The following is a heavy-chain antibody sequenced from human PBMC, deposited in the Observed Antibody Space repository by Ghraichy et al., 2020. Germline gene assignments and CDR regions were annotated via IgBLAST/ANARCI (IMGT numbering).Heavy chain of an antibody. CDR2: INHSGST. V-gene: IGHV4-34*01. J-gene: IGHJ4*02. D-gene: IGHD3-22*01. Sequence: SETLSLTCAVYGGSFSGYYWSWIRQPPGKGLEWIGEINHSGSTNYNPSLKSRVTISVDTSKNQFSLKLSSVTAADTAVYYCARGLTLGDYDSSGSLDYWGQGTLVTVSS. CDR1: GGSFSGYY. CDR3: ARGLTLGDYDSSGSLDY.